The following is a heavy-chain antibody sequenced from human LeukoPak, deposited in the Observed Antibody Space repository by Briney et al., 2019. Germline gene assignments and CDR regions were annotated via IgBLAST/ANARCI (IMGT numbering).Heavy chain of an antibody. D-gene: IGHD6-13*01. CDR3: ARPDLGAGTFDY. CDR1: GFTFSSYA. V-gene: IGHV3-30-3*01. J-gene: IGHJ4*02. Sequence: GGSLRLTCAASGFTFSSYAMHWVRQAPGKGLEWVAVISYDGSNKYYADSVKGRFTISRDNSKNTLYLQMNSLRAEDTAVYYCARPDLGAGTFDYWGQGTLVTVSS. CDR2: ISYDGSNK.